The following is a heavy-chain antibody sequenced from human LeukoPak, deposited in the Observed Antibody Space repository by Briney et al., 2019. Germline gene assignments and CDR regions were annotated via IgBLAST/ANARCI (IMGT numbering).Heavy chain of an antibody. CDR3: VIIVEPAAMPVRPYYYYYMDV. CDR2: ISPIFGTA. J-gene: IGHJ6*03. V-gene: IGHV1-69*05. D-gene: IGHD2-2*01. CDR1: GGTFSSYA. Sequence: SVKVSCKASGGTFSSYAISWVRQAHGRGLEWMGRISPIFGTANYAQKFQGRVTITTDESTSTAYMVLRSLRSEDTAVYYCVIIVEPAAMPVRPYYYYYMDVCGKGTTVTVSS.